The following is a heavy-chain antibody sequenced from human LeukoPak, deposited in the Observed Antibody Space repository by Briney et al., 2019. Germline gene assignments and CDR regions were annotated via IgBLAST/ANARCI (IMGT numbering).Heavy chain of an antibody. D-gene: IGHD5/OR15-5a*01. V-gene: IGHV3-48*04. CDR1: GFAFNTYG. J-gene: IGHJ5*02. CDR2: IDSTSGTI. CDR3: ARDVLGRFDP. Sequence: GGSLRLSCAASGFAFNTYGMNWVRQDPGKRLQWLSYIDSTSGTIYYADSVKGRFTVSRDNAQNSLYLQMNSLRAEDTAVYYCARDVLGRFDPWGQGTLVTVSS.